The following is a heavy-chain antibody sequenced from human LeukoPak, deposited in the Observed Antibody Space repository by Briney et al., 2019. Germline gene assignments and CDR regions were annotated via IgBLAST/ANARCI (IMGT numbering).Heavy chain of an antibody. J-gene: IGHJ4*02. CDR3: ARGYSSSWYFRYFDY. CDR2: IYYSGST. CDR1: GGSISSGDYH. Sequence: PSETLSLTCTVSGGSISSGDYHWSWIRQPPGKGLEWIGYIYYSGSTYYNPSLKSRVTISVDTSKNQFSLKLSSVTAADTAVYYCARGYSSSWYFRYFDYWGQGTLVTVSS. D-gene: IGHD6-13*01. V-gene: IGHV4-30-4*01.